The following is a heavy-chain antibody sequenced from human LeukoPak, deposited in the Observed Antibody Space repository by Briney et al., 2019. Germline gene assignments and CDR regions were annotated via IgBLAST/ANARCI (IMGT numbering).Heavy chain of an antibody. Sequence: GGSLRLSCTVSGFTVSSNSMSWVRQAPGKGLEWVAFIWYDGSKKDYADSVKGRFTISRDNSENTLYLQMNSLRAEDTAVYYCAKGEYYGSGGVDVWGKGTTVTISS. CDR1: GFTVSSNS. V-gene: IGHV3-30*02. CDR3: AKGEYYGSGGVDV. J-gene: IGHJ6*04. D-gene: IGHD3-10*01. CDR2: IWYDGSKK.